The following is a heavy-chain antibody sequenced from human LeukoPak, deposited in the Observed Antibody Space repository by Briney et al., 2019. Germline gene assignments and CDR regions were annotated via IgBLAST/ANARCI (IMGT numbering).Heavy chain of an antibody. CDR1: GLTFSSYA. D-gene: IGHD3-22*01. V-gene: IGHV3-23*01. J-gene: IGHJ4*02. CDR3: AKDRSSRFTMIVVDY. Sequence: GGSLRLSCAASGLTFSSYAMSWVRQAPGKGLEWVSSISGNGGYTYYADSVKGRFTVSRDNSKNTLYLQMNSLRAEDTAVYYCAKDRSSRFTMIVVDYWGQGTLVTVSS. CDR2: ISGNGGYT.